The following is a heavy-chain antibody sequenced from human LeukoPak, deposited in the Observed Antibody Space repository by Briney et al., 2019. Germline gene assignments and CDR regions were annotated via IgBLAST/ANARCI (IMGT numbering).Heavy chain of an antibody. Sequence: SGGSLRLSCAASGFTFSTYGMHWVRQAPGKGLEWLSYISSSGNTIYYADSVKGRFTISRDSAKNSLYLQVNSLRAEDTAVYYCARDGGGSLYYFDYWGQGTLVTVSS. CDR1: GFTFSTYG. D-gene: IGHD1-26*01. CDR2: ISSSGNTI. CDR3: ARDGGGSLYYFDY. V-gene: IGHV3-48*03. J-gene: IGHJ4*02.